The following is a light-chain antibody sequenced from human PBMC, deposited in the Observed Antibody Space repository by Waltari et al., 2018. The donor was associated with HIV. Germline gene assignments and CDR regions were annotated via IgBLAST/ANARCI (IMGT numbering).Light chain of an antibody. CDR1: SSNIGAGHD. CDR3: HCTDSSLMGPVV. J-gene: IGLJ2*01. V-gene: IGLV1-40*01. CDR2: GNN. Sequence: QSVLTQPPSVSGAPGQRVTIPCTGNSSNIGAGHDVPWYRQLPGTAPKFLISGNNFRPSGVPDRFSGSKSGTSASLVITGLQADDEAVYYCHCTDSSLMGPVVFGGGTKLTVL.